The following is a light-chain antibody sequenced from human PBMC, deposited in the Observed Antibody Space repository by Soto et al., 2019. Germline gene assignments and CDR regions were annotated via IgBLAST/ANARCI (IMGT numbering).Light chain of an antibody. V-gene: IGKV1-5*03. Sequence: DIQMTQSPSTLSASVGDRVTITCRASQNINSWLAWYQQKPGKAPKLLIHKASTLESGVPSRFSGSESGTEFTLTINSLQPDDFEIYYCQQYDTYPWTFGQGTKVEIK. CDR2: KAS. CDR3: QQYDTYPWT. J-gene: IGKJ1*01. CDR1: QNINSW.